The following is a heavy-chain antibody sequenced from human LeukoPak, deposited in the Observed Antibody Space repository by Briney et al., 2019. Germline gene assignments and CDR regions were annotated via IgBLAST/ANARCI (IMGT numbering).Heavy chain of an antibody. J-gene: IGHJ5*02. V-gene: IGHV1-18*01. CDR2: ISAYNGNT. CDR1: GGTFSSYA. CDR3: ARDSLSSNWFDP. Sequence: GASVKVSCKASGGTFSSYAISWVRQAPGQGLEWMGWISAYNGNTNYAQKLQGRVTMTTDTSTSTAYMELRSLRSDDTAVYYCARDSLSSNWFDPWGQGTLVTVSS. D-gene: IGHD3-3*02.